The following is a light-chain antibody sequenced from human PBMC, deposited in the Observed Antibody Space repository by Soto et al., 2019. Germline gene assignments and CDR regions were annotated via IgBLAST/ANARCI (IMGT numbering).Light chain of an antibody. CDR3: QQYYNWPPGT. CDR2: GAS. V-gene: IGKV3-15*01. CDR1: QSVSSN. Sequence: EIVMTQSPATLSVSPGESATLSCRASQSVSSNLAWYQQKPGQAPRLLIYGASTRATGIPATFSGSGSGTEFTLTISSLQSEDFAVYYCQQYYNWPPGTFGQGTKLEIK. J-gene: IGKJ2*02.